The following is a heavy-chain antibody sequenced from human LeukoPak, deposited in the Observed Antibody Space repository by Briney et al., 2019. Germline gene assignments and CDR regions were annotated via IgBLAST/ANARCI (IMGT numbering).Heavy chain of an antibody. Sequence: PGGSLRLSCAASGFTFSTYEMNWVRQAPGKVLEWVSSISSSSSYIYYADSVKGRFTISRDNAKNSLFLQMNSLRAEDTAVYYCARFLKDSSGYYSYYFDYWGQGTLVTVSS. CDR3: ARFLKDSSGYYSYYFDY. J-gene: IGHJ4*02. CDR2: ISSSSSYI. D-gene: IGHD3-22*01. CDR1: GFTFSTYE. V-gene: IGHV3-21*01.